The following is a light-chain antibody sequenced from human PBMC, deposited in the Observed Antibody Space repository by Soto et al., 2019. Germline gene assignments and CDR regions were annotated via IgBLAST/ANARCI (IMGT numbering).Light chain of an antibody. CDR2: GAS. CDR3: QQTYSTPRT. J-gene: IGKJ1*01. V-gene: IGKV1-39*01. Sequence: DIQMTQSPSSLSASVGDRVTITCRASQGISRYLNWYQQKPGEAPKLLICGASSLQSGVPSWFSGSGSGTDFTLTIISLQPEDFATYYCQQTYSTPRTLGQGTKVDIK. CDR1: QGISRY.